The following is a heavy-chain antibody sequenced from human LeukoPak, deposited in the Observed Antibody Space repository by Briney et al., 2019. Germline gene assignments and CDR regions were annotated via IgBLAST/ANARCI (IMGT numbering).Heavy chain of an antibody. CDR3: ARAKIYYFWSGCPHMDV. J-gene: IGHJ6*03. CDR2: INHSGST. D-gene: IGHD3-3*01. V-gene: IGHV4-34*01. CDR1: GGSFSGYY. Sequence: SETLSLTCAVYGGSFSGYYWSWIRQPPGKGLEWIGEINHSGSTNYNPSLKSRVTISVDTSKNQFSLRLSSVTAADTAVYYCARAKIYYFWSGCPHMDVWGKGTTVTVSS.